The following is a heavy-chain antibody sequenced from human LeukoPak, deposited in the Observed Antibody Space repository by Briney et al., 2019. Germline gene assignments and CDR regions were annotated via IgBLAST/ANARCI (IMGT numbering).Heavy chain of an antibody. D-gene: IGHD6-13*01. CDR1: GFTFSSYA. V-gene: IGHV3-30*04. CDR3: ARGEGYSSSLSVDY. Sequence: GRSLRLSCAASGFTFSSYAMHWVRQAPGKGLEWVAVISYDGSNKYYADSVKGRFTISRDNSKNTLYLQMKSLRAEDTAVYYCARGEGYSSSLSVDYWGQGTLVTVSS. J-gene: IGHJ4*02. CDR2: ISYDGSNK.